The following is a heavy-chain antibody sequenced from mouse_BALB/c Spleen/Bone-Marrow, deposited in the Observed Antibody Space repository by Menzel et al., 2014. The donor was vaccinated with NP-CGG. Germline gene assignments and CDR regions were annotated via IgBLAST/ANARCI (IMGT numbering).Heavy chain of an antibody. J-gene: IGHJ2*01. CDR1: GFDIKDTY. CDR3: AIYFYFDY. CDR2: IDPANGNA. V-gene: IGHV14-3*02. Sequence: VQLQQSGAELAKPGASVRLSCTASGFDIKDTYMHWVKQRPDQGLERIGRIDPANGNAKHDPKFRGKAAITADTSSNTTYLQLSSLASEDTAVYYCAIYFYFDYWGQGTTLIVSS. D-gene: IGHD2-3*01.